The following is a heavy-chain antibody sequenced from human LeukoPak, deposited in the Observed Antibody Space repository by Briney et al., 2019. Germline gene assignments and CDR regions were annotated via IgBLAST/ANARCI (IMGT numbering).Heavy chain of an antibody. D-gene: IGHD3-22*01. Sequence: SETLSLTCTVSGGSISGYYWSWLRQPPGKGLEWIGEINHSGSTNYNPSLKSRVTISVGTSKNQFSLKLSSVTAADTAVYYCARAFTYYDSSGYPEGDAFDIWGQGTMVTVSS. CDR3: ARAFTYYDSSGYPEGDAFDI. CDR1: GGSISGYY. CDR2: INHSGST. V-gene: IGHV4-34*01. J-gene: IGHJ3*02.